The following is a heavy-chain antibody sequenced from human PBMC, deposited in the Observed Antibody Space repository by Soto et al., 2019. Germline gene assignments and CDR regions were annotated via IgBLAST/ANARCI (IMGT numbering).Heavy chain of an antibody. CDR1: GFTFSSYA. J-gene: IGHJ4*02. V-gene: IGHV3-48*03. D-gene: IGHD6-19*01. CDR2: IITTGAST. Sequence: PXGSLKLSCLGAGFTFSSYAMNWVRQAPGKGLEWVSFIITTGASTQYADSVRGRFTISRNDVENSVFLQLDSLRVEDTAVYYCARGYSSTIFDYWGQGVLVTVSS. CDR3: ARGYSSTIFDY.